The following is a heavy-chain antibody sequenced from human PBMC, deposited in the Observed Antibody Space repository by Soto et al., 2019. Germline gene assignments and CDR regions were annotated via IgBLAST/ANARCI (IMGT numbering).Heavy chain of an antibody. CDR2: ISGSGGST. J-gene: IGHJ6*02. CDR3: AKGRGYSHYGMDV. V-gene: IGHV3-23*01. CDR1: GFTFSSYA. D-gene: IGHD5-18*01. Sequence: EVQLLESGGGLVQPGGSLRLSCAASGFTFSSYAMSWVRQAPGKGLEWVSAISGSGGSTYYADSVKGRFTISRDNSKNTLYLQMDSLRAEDTAVYYCAKGRGYSHYGMDVWGQGTAVTVSS.